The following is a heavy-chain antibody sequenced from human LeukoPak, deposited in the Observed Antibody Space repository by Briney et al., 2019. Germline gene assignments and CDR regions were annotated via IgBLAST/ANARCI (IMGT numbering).Heavy chain of an antibody. D-gene: IGHD3-10*01. CDR3: ARDRRRYYGSGSNFDY. Sequence: GGSLRLSCAASGFTFSSYAMHWVRQAPGKGLEWAAVISYDGSNKYYADSVKGRFTISRDNSKNTLYLQMNSLRAEDTAVYYCARDRRRYYGSGSNFDYWGQGTLVTVSS. V-gene: IGHV3-30*04. CDR1: GFTFSSYA. J-gene: IGHJ4*02. CDR2: ISYDGSNK.